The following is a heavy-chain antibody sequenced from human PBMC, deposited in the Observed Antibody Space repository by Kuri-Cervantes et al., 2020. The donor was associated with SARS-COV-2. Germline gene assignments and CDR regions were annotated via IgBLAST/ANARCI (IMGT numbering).Heavy chain of an antibody. Sequence: GESLKISCAASGFTFSSYDMHWVRQATGKGLEWVSAIGTAGDTYYPGSVKGRFTISRENAKNSLYLQMNSLRAGDTAVYYCARWPHRKIYSNYGGGYYYYGMDVWGQGTTVTVSS. D-gene: IGHD4-11*01. J-gene: IGHJ6*02. CDR1: GFTFSSYD. V-gene: IGHV3-13*01. CDR2: IGTAGDT. CDR3: ARWPHRKIYSNYGGGYYYYGMDV.